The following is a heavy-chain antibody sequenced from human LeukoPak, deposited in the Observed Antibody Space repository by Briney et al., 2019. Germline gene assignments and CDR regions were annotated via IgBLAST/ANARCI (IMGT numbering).Heavy chain of an antibody. J-gene: IGHJ6*02. CDR1: GFTFSRYW. D-gene: IGHD2/OR15-2a*01. V-gene: IGHV3-74*01. Sequence: PGGSLGLSCAASGFTFSRYWMHWLRQAPGKGLVWVSRISTDGSSTSYADSVKGRFTISRDNGKNTLYLQMNSLRAEDTAVYYCASYLTSIPSGMDVWGQGTTVTVSS. CDR2: ISTDGSST. CDR3: ASYLTSIPSGMDV.